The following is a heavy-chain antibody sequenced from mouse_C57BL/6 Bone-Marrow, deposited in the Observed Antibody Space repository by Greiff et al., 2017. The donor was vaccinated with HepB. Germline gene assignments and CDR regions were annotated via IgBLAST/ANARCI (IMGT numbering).Heavy chain of an antibody. Sequence: QVQLQQSGAELVRPGTSVKVSCKASGYAFTNYLIEWVKQRPGQGLEWIGVINPGSGGTNYNEKFKGKATLTADKSSSTAYMQLSSLTSEDSAVYFCARKPAWFAYWGQGTLVTVSA. CDR1: GYAFTNYL. V-gene: IGHV1-54*01. CDR2: INPGSGGT. J-gene: IGHJ3*01. CDR3: ARKPAWFAY.